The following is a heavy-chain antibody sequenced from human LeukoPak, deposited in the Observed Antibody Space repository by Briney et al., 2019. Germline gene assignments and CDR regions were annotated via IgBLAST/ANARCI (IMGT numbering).Heavy chain of an antibody. CDR1: GFTSDDYA. D-gene: IGHD3-22*01. J-gene: IGHJ4*02. V-gene: IGHV3-9*02. Sequence: GGSLRLSCAASGFTSDDYAMHWVRQAPGKGLEWVSGISWDSGSEVYADSVQGRFTISRDNAKNSLYLHMNRLRAEETAFYYCAKDRFGGYISGYDYMGQGTLVTVSS. CDR2: ISWDSGSE. CDR3: AKDRFGGYISGYDY.